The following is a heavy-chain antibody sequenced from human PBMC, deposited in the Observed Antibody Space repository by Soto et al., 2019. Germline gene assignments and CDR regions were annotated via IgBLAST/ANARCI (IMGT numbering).Heavy chain of an antibody. CDR1: GGSFSGYY. CDR2: INHSGTT. CDR3: ASFPIAAAGTRREY. Sequence: SETLSLTCAVYGGSFSGYYWSWIRQPPGKGLEWIGEINHSGTTNYNPSLKSRFTISVDTSKNQFSLKLSSVTAADTAVYYCASFPIAAAGTRREYWGQGTLVTISS. D-gene: IGHD6-13*01. V-gene: IGHV4-34*01. J-gene: IGHJ4*02.